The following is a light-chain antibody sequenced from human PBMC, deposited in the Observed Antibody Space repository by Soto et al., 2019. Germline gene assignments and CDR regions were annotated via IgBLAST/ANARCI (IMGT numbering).Light chain of an antibody. CDR2: EGT. J-gene: IGLJ1*01. CDR1: SSDVGSYNF. V-gene: IGLV2-23*01. CDR3: FSYAGSTYV. Sequence: QSVLTQPASVSGSPGQSITISCTGTSSDVGSYNFVSWYQQYPGKVPKLMSYEGTKRPSGVSNRFSGSKPGNAASMTLSRLQAEDEDDYYCFSYAGSTYVFGTGTKVTVL.